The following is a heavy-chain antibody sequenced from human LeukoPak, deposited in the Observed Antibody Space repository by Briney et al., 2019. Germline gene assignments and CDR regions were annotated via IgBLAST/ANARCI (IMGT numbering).Heavy chain of an antibody. V-gene: IGHV3-23*01. Sequence: VGSLRLSSAASGFSFSDYAMSWVCETPARGPGWVLSMRYRCERFYPESLMGRFILSRDDSSNTVYLQLNNLRVERTAIYYCAKAKWFSHADAVWWGQGAQVTVSS. CDR3: AKAKWFSHADAVW. J-gene: IGHJ4*02. CDR1: GFSFSDYA. CDR2: MRYRCER. D-gene: IGHD3-22*01.